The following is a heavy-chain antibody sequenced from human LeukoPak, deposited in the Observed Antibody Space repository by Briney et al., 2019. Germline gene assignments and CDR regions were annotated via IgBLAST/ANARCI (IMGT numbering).Heavy chain of an antibody. V-gene: IGHV3-23*01. CDR2: IRGSGGGS. CDR1: GFTFSSYA. J-gene: IGHJ4*02. Sequence: GGSLRLSCAASGFTFSSYAMSWVRQAPGKGLEWVSAIRGSGGGSNYGDSVKGRFTISRDYSKNTLFLQMNSLRAEDTAVYYCAKDHSSTSGMDYWGQGTLVVVSS. D-gene: IGHD6-19*01. CDR3: AKDHSSTSGMDY.